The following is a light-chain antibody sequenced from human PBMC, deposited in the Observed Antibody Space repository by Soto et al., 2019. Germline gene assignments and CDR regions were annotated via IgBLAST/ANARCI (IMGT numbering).Light chain of an antibody. V-gene: IGLV2-14*03. J-gene: IGLJ1*01. CDR3: SSHTNLNYRPIV. CDR2: DVS. CDR1: SSDVGGYNY. Sequence: QSVLTQPASVSGSPGQSITISCTGTSSDVGGYNYVSWYQHHPGKAPKLMIYDVSNRPSGVSNRFSGSKSGNTASLTISGLQPEDEVDYYCSSHTNLNYRPIVLGTGTKVTV.